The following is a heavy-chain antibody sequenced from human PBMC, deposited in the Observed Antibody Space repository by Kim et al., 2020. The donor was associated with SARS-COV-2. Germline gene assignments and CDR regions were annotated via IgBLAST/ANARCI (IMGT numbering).Heavy chain of an antibody. CDR3: AAFYPGYCSGGSCYAGDY. Sequence: SVKVSCKASGFTFTSSAMQWVRQARGQRLEWIGWIVVGSGNTNYAQKFQERVTITRDMSTSTAYMELSSLRSEDTAVYYCAAFYPGYCSGGSCYAGDYWGQGTLVTVSS. J-gene: IGHJ4*02. CDR1: GFTFTSSA. D-gene: IGHD2-15*01. CDR2: IVVGSGNT. V-gene: IGHV1-58*02.